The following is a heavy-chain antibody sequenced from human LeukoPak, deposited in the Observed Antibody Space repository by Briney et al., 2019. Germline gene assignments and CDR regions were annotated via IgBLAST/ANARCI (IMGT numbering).Heavy chain of an antibody. V-gene: IGHV3-21*01. CDR1: GFTFSSYS. J-gene: IGHJ4*02. Sequence: GGSLRLSCAASGFTFSSYSRNWVGQAPGKGVEWVSSISSSSSYIYYADSGKGGFTISTDNAKNSLYLQMNSLRAEDTAVYYCASRVVAAFDYWGQGTLVTVSS. D-gene: IGHD3-10*01. CDR3: ASRVVAAFDY. CDR2: ISSSSSYI.